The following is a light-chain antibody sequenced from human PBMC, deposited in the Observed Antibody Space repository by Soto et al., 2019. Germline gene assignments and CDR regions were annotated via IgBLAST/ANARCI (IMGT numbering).Light chain of an antibody. Sequence: EIVLTQSPATLSLSPGERATLSCRASQSVSSYLAWYQQKPGQAPRLLIYDASNRATGIPARFSGSGSGTDFTLTISRLEPEDFAVYYCQQYGSSSWTFGQGTKV. CDR1: QSVSSY. CDR3: QQYGSSSWT. V-gene: IGKV3-11*01. CDR2: DAS. J-gene: IGKJ1*01.